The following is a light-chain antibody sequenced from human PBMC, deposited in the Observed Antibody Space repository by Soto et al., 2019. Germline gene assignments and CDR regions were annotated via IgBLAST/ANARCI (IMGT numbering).Light chain of an antibody. V-gene: IGKV3-20*01. CDR2: GAS. CDR1: QSISSNY. Sequence: EIVLTQSPATLSLSPGERATLSCRASQSISSNYLAWFQQKPGQSPRLLIYGASSRPTGIPDRFSGSGSGTDFTLAISRLEPDDFALYYCQQYGSSPFTFGGGTKVDIK. J-gene: IGKJ4*01. CDR3: QQYGSSPFT.